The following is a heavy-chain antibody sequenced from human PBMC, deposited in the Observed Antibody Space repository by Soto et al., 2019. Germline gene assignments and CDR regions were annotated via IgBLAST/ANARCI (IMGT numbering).Heavy chain of an antibody. J-gene: IGHJ4*02. CDR1: GFTFSSYG. CDR2: IWYDGSNK. Sequence: QVQLVESGGGVVQPGRSLRLSCAASGFTFSSYGMHWVRQAPGKGLEWVAVIWYDGSNKYYADSVKGRFTISRDNSKNTLYLQMNSLRAEDTAVYYCARELGQSAVAGPLDYWGPGTLVTVSS. V-gene: IGHV3-33*01. CDR3: ARELGQSAVAGPLDY. D-gene: IGHD6-19*01.